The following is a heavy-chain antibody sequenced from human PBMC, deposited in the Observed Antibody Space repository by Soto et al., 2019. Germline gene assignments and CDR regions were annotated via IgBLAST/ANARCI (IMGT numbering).Heavy chain of an antibody. D-gene: IGHD3-10*01. J-gene: IGHJ5*02. CDR2: INPNSGGT. V-gene: IGHV1-2*02. CDR3: ARVLFTMALKFDP. CDR1: GYTFTGYY. Sequence: GASVKVSCKASGYTFTGYYMHWVRQAPGQGLEWMGWINPNSGGTNYAQKFQGRVTMTRDTSISTAYMELSRLRSDDTAVYYGARVLFTMALKFDPWGQETLLAVFS.